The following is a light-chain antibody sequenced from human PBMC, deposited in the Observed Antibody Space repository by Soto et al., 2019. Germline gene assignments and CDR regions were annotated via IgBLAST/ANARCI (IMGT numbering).Light chain of an antibody. J-gene: IGKJ1*01. V-gene: IGKV3-15*01. CDR2: GSS. Sequence: EIVMTQSPATLSVSPGERATLSCRTSQSVSNNLAWYQQNPGQAPRLLFYGSSTRATGIPARFSGSGSGTDFTLTIHSLQSEDFAVYYCQQYNNWPWTFGQGTKVEIK. CDR1: QSVSNN. CDR3: QQYNNWPWT.